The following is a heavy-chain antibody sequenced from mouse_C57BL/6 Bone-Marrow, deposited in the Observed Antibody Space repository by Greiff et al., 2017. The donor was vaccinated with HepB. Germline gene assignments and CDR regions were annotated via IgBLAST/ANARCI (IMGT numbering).Heavy chain of an antibody. Sequence: QVHVKQPGAELVMPGASVKLSCKASGYTFTSYWMHWVKQRPGQGLEWIGEIDPSDSYTNYNQKFKGKSTLTVDKSSSPAYMQLSSLTSEDSAVYYCARRGDYDVAYWGQGTLVTVSA. CDR1: GYTFTSYW. D-gene: IGHD2-4*01. J-gene: IGHJ3*01. CDR2: IDPSDSYT. CDR3: ARRGDYDVAY. V-gene: IGHV1-69*01.